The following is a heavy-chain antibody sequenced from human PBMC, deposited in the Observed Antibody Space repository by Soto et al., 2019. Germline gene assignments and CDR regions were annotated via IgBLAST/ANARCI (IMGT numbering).Heavy chain of an antibody. J-gene: IGHJ4*02. Sequence: GGSLRLSCAASGFTFSTSAMHWVRQAPGKGLEWVAAISYGGGNKYYADSVRGRVTISRDNSKNTLYLQMNNLGAEDTAVYFCASPRYSGYDLYQGFAVAGVDYWGQGALVTVSS. V-gene: IGHV3-30-3*01. CDR2: ISYGGGNK. D-gene: IGHD5-12*01. CDR1: GFTFSTSA. CDR3: ASPRYSGYDLYQGFAVAGVDY.